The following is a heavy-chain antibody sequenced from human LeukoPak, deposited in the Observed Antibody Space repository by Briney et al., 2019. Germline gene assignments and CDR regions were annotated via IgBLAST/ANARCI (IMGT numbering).Heavy chain of an antibody. CDR1: GGTFSSYA. V-gene: IGHV1-69*05. CDR3: ASERRDGYRDAFDI. D-gene: IGHD5-24*01. Sequence: SVKVSCKASGGTFSSYAISWVRQAPGQGLEWMGGIIPIFGTANYAQKFQGRVTITTDESTSTAYMELSSLRSEDTAVYYCASERRDGYRDAFDIWGQGTMVTVSS. CDR2: IIPIFGTA. J-gene: IGHJ3*02.